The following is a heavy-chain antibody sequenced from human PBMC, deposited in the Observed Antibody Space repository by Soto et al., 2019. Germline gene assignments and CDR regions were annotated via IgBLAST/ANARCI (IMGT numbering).Heavy chain of an antibody. V-gene: IGHV3-30*18. D-gene: IGHD3-22*01. CDR2: ISYDGSNK. Sequence: PGGSLRLSCAASGFTFSSYGMHWVRQAPGKGLEWVAVISYDGSNKYYADSVKGRFTISRDNSKNTLYLQMNSLRAEDTAVYYCAKDRSEYYYDSSGSVWFDPWGQGTLVTVSS. J-gene: IGHJ5*02. CDR3: AKDRSEYYYDSSGSVWFDP. CDR1: GFTFSSYG.